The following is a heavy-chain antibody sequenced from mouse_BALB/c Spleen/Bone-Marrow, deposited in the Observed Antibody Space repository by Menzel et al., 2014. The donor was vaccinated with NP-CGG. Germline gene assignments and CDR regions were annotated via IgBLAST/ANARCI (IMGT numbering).Heavy chain of an antibody. CDR1: GFIFSSYT. V-gene: IGHV5-12-2*01. CDR3: ARGLRGYAKDY. J-gene: IGHJ4*01. D-gene: IGHD2-4*01. Sequence: EVQRVESGGGLVQPGGSLKLSCAASGFIFSSYTMSWVRQTPEKRLEWVAYISNGGGSTYYPDTVKCRFTISQDHAKNTLYLQMSSLKSEDTAMEYCARGLRGYAKDYWCQGPSVNVSS. CDR2: ISNGGGST.